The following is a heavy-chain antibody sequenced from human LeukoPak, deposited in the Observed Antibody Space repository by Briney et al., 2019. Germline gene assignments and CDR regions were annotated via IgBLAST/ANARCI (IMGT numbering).Heavy chain of an antibody. Sequence: PSETLSLTCAVYGGSFSGYYWSWIRQPPGKGLEWIGEINHSGSTNYNPSLKSRVTISVDTSKNQFSLKLSSVTAADTAVYYCARGPTRITMIVVVNAFDIWGQGTMVTVSS. J-gene: IGHJ3*02. V-gene: IGHV4-34*01. CDR1: GGSFSGYY. CDR2: INHSGST. CDR3: ARGPTRITMIVVVNAFDI. D-gene: IGHD3-22*01.